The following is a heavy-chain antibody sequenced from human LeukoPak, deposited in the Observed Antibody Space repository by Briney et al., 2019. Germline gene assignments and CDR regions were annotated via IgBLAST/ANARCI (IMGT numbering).Heavy chain of an antibody. J-gene: IGHJ4*02. D-gene: IGHD6-6*01. Sequence: SETLSLTCAVYGGSFSGYYWSWIRQPPGKGLEWIGEINHSGRTNYNPSLKSRVTISVDTSKNQFSLKLSSVTAADTAVYYCARGIGIAARPDYFDYWGQGTLVTVSS. CDR2: INHSGRT. V-gene: IGHV4-34*01. CDR1: GGSFSGYY. CDR3: ARGIGIAARPDYFDY.